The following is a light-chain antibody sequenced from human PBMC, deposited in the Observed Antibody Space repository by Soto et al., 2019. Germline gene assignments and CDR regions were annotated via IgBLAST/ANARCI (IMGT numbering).Light chain of an antibody. Sequence: EIVLTQSPATLSLSPGERATIYCRDSQSVSSYLAWYQQKPGQAPRLLIYDASNRATGIPARFSGSGSGTDFTLTISSLEPEDFAVYYCQQRSNWPRLTFGGGTKVDIK. CDR3: QQRSNWPRLT. V-gene: IGKV3-11*01. CDR2: DAS. CDR1: QSVSSY. J-gene: IGKJ4*01.